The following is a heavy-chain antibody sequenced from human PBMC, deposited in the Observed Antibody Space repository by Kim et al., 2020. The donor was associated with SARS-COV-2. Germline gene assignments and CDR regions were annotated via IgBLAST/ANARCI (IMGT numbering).Heavy chain of an antibody. CDR1: GGTFSSYA. D-gene: IGHD2-2*01. CDR2: IIPMLGIT. CDR3: ARVSGYCSSTSCYAGYYYYGMDV. V-gene: IGHV1-69*04. J-gene: IGHJ6*02. Sequence: SVKVSCKASGGTFSSYAINWVRQAPGQGLEWMGRIIPMLGITNYAQKFQGRVTITADKSTSTAYMELSSLRSEDTAVYYCARVSGYCSSTSCYAGYYYYGMDVWGQGTTVTVPS.